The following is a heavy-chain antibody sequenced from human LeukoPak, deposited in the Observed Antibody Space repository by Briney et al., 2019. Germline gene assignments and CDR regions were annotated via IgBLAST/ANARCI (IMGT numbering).Heavy chain of an antibody. Sequence: GASVKVSCKASGYTFTSYDINWVRQATGQGLEWMGWMNPNSGNTGYAQKFQGRVTITRNTSISTAYMELSSLRSEDTAVYHCARLDSGRYYFDYWGQGTLVTVSS. V-gene: IGHV1-8*03. CDR1: GYTFTSYD. D-gene: IGHD5-12*01. CDR3: ARLDSGRYYFDY. J-gene: IGHJ4*02. CDR2: MNPNSGNT.